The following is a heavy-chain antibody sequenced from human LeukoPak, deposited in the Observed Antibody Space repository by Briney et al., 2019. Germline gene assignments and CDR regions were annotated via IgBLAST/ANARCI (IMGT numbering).Heavy chain of an antibody. Sequence: GGSLRLSCAASGFTFSSYAMSWVRQAPGKGLEWVSAISGSGGSTYYADSVKGRFTISRDNSKNTLYLQMNSLRAEDTTVYYCARDYYDSSGYYLGPADAFDIWGQGTMVTVSS. CDR1: GFTFSSYA. J-gene: IGHJ3*02. V-gene: IGHV3-23*01. D-gene: IGHD3-22*01. CDR3: ARDYYDSSGYYLGPADAFDI. CDR2: ISGSGGST.